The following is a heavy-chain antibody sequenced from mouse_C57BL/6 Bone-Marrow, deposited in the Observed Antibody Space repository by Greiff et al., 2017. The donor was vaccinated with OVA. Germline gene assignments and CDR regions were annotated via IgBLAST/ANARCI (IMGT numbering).Heavy chain of an antibody. CDR2: IYPRSGNT. CDR1: GYTFTSYG. J-gene: IGHJ2*01. Sequence: QVQLQQSGAELARPGASVKLSCKASGYTFTSYGISWVKQRTGQGLDWIGEIYPRSGNTYYNEKFKGKATLTADKSASTAYMGLRSLTSEDSAVDFCARDRTTVEPLDYWGQGTTLTVSS. D-gene: IGHD1-1*01. CDR3: ARDRTTVEPLDY. V-gene: IGHV1-81*01.